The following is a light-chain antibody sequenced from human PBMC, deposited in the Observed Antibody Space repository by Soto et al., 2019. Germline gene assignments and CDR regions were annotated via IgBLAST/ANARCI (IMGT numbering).Light chain of an antibody. CDR2: AVD. CDR1: RSDVGGNDL. Sequence: QSALTQPPSASGSPGQSVTISCTGSRSDVGGNDLVSWYQQHPGKAPQLIISAVDKRPSGVPARFSGSKSGNTASLTVSGLQAEDEADYYCCSYAGRNTLIFGGGTKLTVL. CDR3: CSYAGRNTLI. V-gene: IGLV2-8*01. J-gene: IGLJ2*01.